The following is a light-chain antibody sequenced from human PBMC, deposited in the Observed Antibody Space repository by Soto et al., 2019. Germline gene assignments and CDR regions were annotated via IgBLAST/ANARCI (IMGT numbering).Light chain of an antibody. CDR3: LQDYNYPWT. Sequence: AIQMTQSPSSLYASVGDRVTITCRASQDIRYALGWYQQKPGKAPKLLIYAASSLQSGVPSRFSGSGSSTDFTRTINTLQPEDFAAYYCLQDYNYPWTFGQGTKVEIK. CDR2: AAS. V-gene: IGKV1-6*01. J-gene: IGKJ1*01. CDR1: QDIRYA.